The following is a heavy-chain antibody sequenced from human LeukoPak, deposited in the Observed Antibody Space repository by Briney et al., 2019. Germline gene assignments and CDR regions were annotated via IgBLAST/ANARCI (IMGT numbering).Heavy chain of an antibody. V-gene: IGHV3-74*01. J-gene: IGHJ4*02. D-gene: IGHD3-22*01. CDR1: GFTFNSYA. CDR3: ARDHYDSSDYYYAFDY. CDR2: INSDGSST. Sequence: GGSLRLSCAASGFTFNSYAMSWVRQAPGKGLVWVSDINSDGSSTSYADSVKGRFTISRDNAKNTLYLQMNSLRAEDTAVYYCARDHYDSSDYYYAFDYWGQGTLVTVSS.